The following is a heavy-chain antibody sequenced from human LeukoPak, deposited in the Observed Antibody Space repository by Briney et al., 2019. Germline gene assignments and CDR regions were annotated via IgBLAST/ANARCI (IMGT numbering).Heavy chain of an antibody. CDR3: AGQWLRLGAIDY. V-gene: IGHV3-23*01. J-gene: IGHJ4*02. D-gene: IGHD5-12*01. Sequence: GGSLRLSCSVSGFTFISYSMTWVRQAPGKGLEWVSSISGNGDSPYYADSVKGRFTISRDNSKDTLYLQMNSLRVDDTAVYYCAGQWLRLGAIDYWGQGTLVSVSS. CDR2: ISGNGDSP. CDR1: GFTFISYS.